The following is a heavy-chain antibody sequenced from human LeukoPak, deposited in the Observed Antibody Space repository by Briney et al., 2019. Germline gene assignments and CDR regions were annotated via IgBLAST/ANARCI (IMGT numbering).Heavy chain of an antibody. CDR3: ARGCSSTSCYYYYYYYMDV. CDR1: GGSISSSSYY. D-gene: IGHD2-2*01. Sequence: SETLSLTCTVSGGSISSSSYYWGWIRQPPGKGLEWIGSIYYSGSTYYNPSLKSRVTISVDTSKNQFSLKLSSVTAAGTAVYYCARGCSSTSCYYYYYYYMDVWGKGTTVTVSS. V-gene: IGHV4-39*01. CDR2: IYYSGST. J-gene: IGHJ6*03.